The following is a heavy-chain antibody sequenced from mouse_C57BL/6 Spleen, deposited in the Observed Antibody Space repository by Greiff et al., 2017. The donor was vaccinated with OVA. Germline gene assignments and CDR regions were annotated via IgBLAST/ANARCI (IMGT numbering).Heavy chain of an antibody. J-gene: IGHJ4*01. V-gene: IGHV5-17*01. Sequence: EVNVVESGGGLVKPGGSLKLSCAASGFTFSDYGMHWVRQAPEKGLEWVAYISSGSSTIYYADTVKGRFTISRDNAKNTLFLQMTRLRSEDTAMYYCARGQYYAMDYWGQGTSVTVSS. CDR1: GFTFSDYG. CDR3: ARGQYYAMDY. CDR2: ISSGSSTI.